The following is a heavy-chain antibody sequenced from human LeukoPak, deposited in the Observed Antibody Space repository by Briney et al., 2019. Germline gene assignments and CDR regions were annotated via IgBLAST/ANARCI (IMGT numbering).Heavy chain of an antibody. D-gene: IGHD3-10*01. J-gene: IGHJ4*02. Sequence: SVKVSCKASGYSFTNYDINWVRQATGQGLEWMGGIIPIFGTANYAQKFQGRVTITADESTSTAYMELSSLRSEDTAVYYCAKDGVWFGELSGSDYWGQGTLVTVSS. CDR2: IIPIFGTA. CDR1: GYSFTNYD. CDR3: AKDGVWFGELSGSDY. V-gene: IGHV1-69*13.